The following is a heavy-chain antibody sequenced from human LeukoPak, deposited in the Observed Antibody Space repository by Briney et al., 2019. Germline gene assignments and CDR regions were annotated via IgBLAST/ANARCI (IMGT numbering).Heavy chain of an antibody. CDR2: ISAYNGNT. D-gene: IGHD3-22*01. CDR1: GYTFTSYG. J-gene: IGHJ6*03. CDR3: ARVGYYDSSGYYYCYMDV. Sequence: ASVKVSCKASGYTFTSYGISWVRQAPGQGLEWMGWISAYNGNTNYAQKLQGRVTMTTDTSTSTAYMELRSLRSDDTAVYYCARVGYYDSSGYYYCYMDVWGKGTTVTVSS. V-gene: IGHV1-18*01.